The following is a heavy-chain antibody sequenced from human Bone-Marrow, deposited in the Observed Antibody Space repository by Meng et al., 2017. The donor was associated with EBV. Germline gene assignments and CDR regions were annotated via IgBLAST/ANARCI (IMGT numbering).Heavy chain of an antibody. Sequence: EGYVMESGGGLVQPGGSLRRSCAASGITLSSYWVHWVRQVPGKGLVWVSRINEDGSVINYADSVKGRFFISRDNAKNIVYLQMNNLRTEDTAVYYCAKDCFGDKDSWGQGTLVTVSS. CDR2: INEDGSVI. J-gene: IGHJ4*02. CDR3: AKDCFGDKDS. D-gene: IGHD2-21*01. V-gene: IGHV3-74*01. CDR1: GITLSSYW.